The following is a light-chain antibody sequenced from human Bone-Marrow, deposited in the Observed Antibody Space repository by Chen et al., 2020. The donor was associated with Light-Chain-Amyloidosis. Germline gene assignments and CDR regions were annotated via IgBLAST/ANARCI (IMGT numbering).Light chain of an antibody. CDR3: QVWDRSSDRPV. CDR2: DDS. J-gene: IGLJ3*02. Sequence: SYVLTQPSSVSVAPGPTATIACGGHNIGSSSVHWYQQTPGQDPLLVVYDDSDRPSGIPERLSGSNSGDTATLTISRVEAGDEDDYYCQVWDRSSDRPVFGGGTKLTVL. CDR1: NIGSSS. V-gene: IGLV3-21*02.